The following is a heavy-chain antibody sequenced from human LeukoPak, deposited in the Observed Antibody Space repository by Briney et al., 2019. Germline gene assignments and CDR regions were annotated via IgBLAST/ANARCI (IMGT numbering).Heavy chain of an antibody. V-gene: IGHV1-8*01. CDR3: ARARVATTTIDY. D-gene: IGHD5-12*01. J-gene: IGHJ4*02. Sequence: ASVKVSCKASGYTFTSYDINWVRQATGQGLEWMGRMNPNSGNTGYAQKFQGRVTMTRNTSISTAYMELSSLRSEDTAVYYCARARVATTTIDYWGQGTLVTVSS. CDR1: GYTFTSYD. CDR2: MNPNSGNT.